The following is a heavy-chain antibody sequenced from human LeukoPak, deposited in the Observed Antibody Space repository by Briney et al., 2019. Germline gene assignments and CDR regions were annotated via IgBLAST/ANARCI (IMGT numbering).Heavy chain of an antibody. CDR2: IRYDGSNK. CDR3: AKPAVPAALRTLQYYYYMDV. J-gene: IGHJ6*03. V-gene: IGHV3-30*02. Sequence: PGGSLRLSCAASGFTFSSYGMHWVRQAPGKGLEWVAFIRYDGSNKYYADSVKGRFTISRDNSKNTLFLQMNSLRLEDTAVYYCAKPAVPAALRTLQYYYYMDVWGKGTTVTVSS. CDR1: GFTFSSYG. D-gene: IGHD2-2*02.